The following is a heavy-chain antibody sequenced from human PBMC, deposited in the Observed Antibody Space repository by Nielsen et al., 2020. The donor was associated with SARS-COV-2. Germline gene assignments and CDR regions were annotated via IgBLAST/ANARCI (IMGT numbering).Heavy chain of an antibody. Sequence: SETLSLTCAVSGGSVSSNDWWTWVRQSPGKGLEWIGEVSHSGSINYYPSPHSRVTLSMDKSKRQFSLRLTSVSAADTAVYFCARGDLVVVPSPILVLGPFFYYFYLDVWGKGTTVIVSS. V-gene: IGHV4-4*02. J-gene: IGHJ6*03. CDR2: VSHSGSI. CDR1: GGSVSSNDW. CDR3: ARGDLVVVPSPILVLGPFFYYFYLDV. D-gene: IGHD2-2*01.